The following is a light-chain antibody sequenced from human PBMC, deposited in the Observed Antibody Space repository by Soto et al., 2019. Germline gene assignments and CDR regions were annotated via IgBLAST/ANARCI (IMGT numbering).Light chain of an antibody. J-gene: IGKJ2*01. CDR1: QRVLYSSNNKNY. CDR2: WAS. CDR3: QQYDSTPYT. Sequence: DIVMTQSPDSLAVSLGERATINCKSSQRVLYSSNNKNYLAWYQQKPGQPPKLLIYWASTRKPGVPDEYSGSGSGTDFTLTISSLQAEDVAVYYCQQYDSTPYTFGQGTKLEIK. V-gene: IGKV4-1*01.